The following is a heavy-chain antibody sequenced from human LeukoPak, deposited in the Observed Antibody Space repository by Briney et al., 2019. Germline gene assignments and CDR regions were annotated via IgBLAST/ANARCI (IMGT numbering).Heavy chain of an antibody. CDR3: AKEGYSSSWNADFDY. D-gene: IGHD6-13*01. J-gene: IGHJ4*02. CDR2: ISGNGRTT. V-gene: IGHV3-23*01. Sequence: GGSLRLSCAASGFTFSSYAMNWVRQAPGKGLEWVSAISGNGRTTYYAESVKGRFTISRDNSKNTLYLQMNSLRAEDTAVYYCAKEGYSSSWNADFDYWGQGTLVTVSS. CDR1: GFTFSSYA.